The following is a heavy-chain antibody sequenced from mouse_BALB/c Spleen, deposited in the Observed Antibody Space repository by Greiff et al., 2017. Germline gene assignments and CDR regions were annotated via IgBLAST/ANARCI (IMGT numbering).Heavy chain of an antibody. D-gene: IGHD1-1*01. CDR3: AGSGNYYGSSSAWFAY. CDR2: IDPSDSET. CDR1: GYSFTSYW. V-gene: IGHV1S126*01. Sequence: QVQLKQSGPQLVRPGASVKISCKASGYSFTSYWMHWVKQRPGQGLEWIGMIDPSDSETRLNQKFKDKATLTVDKSSSTAYMQLSSPTSEDSAVYYCAGSGNYYGSSSAWFAYWGQGTLVTVSA. J-gene: IGHJ3*01.